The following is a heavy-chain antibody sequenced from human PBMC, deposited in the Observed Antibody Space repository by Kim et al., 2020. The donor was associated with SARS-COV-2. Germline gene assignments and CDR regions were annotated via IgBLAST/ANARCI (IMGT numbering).Heavy chain of an antibody. J-gene: IGHJ5*02. CDR2: IIPMFGAA. CDR3: AGGLTGDRDDTLDP. Sequence: SVKVSCKASGGSLSSYAIDWVRQAPGQGLEWMGGIIPMFGAATYAQRFQGRLTITADESTSTAYMELSSLRSEDTAMYYCAGGLTGDRDDTLDPWGQGTLVTVSS. D-gene: IGHD7-27*01. V-gene: IGHV1-69*13. CDR1: GGSLSSYA.